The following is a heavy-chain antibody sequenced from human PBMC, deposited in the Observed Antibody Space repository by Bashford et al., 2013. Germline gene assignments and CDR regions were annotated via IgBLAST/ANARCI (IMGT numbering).Heavy chain of an antibody. J-gene: IGHJ4*02. Sequence: WVRQAPGQGLEWMGWISAYNGNTNYAQKLQGRVTMTTDTSTSTAYMELRSLRSDDTAVYYCARDGTNWAFDYWGQGTLVTVSS. CDR2: ISAYNGNT. V-gene: IGHV1-18*01. D-gene: IGHD7-27*01. CDR3: ARDGTNWAFDY.